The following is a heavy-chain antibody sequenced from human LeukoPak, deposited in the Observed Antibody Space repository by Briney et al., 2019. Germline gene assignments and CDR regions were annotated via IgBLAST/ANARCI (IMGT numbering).Heavy chain of an antibody. CDR3: ARDPCGGDCYADAFDI. CDR1: GYTFTGYY. CDR2: INPNSGGT. J-gene: IGHJ3*02. D-gene: IGHD2-21*01. Sequence: ASVKVSCKASGYTFTGYYMHWVRQAPGQGLEWMGWINPNSGGTNYAQKFQGRVTMTRDTSISTAYMELSRLRSDDTAVHYCARDPCGGDCYADAFDIWGQGTMVTVSS. V-gene: IGHV1-2*02.